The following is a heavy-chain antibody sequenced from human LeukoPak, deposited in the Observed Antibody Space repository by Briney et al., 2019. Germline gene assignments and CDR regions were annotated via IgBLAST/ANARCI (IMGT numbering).Heavy chain of an antibody. D-gene: IGHD5-12*01. CDR3: AKDRGSDGYDPFDY. V-gene: IGHV3-48*01. Sequence: GGSLRLSCAASGFTFSSYSMNWVRQVPGKGLEWVSYISSSSSTIYYADSVKGRFTISRDNSKNTLFLQMNSLRAEDTAVYYCAKDRGSDGYDPFDYWGQGTLVIVSP. J-gene: IGHJ4*02. CDR2: ISSSSSTI. CDR1: GFTFSSYS.